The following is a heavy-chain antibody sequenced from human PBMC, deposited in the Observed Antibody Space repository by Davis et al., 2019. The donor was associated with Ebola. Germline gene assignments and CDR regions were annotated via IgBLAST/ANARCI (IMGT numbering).Heavy chain of an antibody. J-gene: IGHJ4*02. V-gene: IGHV4-4*02. D-gene: IGHD3-9*01. CDR2: IYHSGST. Sequence: SETLSPTCAVSGGSISSSNWWSLVRQPPGKGLEWIGAIYHSGSTNYNPSLKSRLTISVDTSKNPFSLKLSSVTAADTAVYYCARGPSIYAWDYWSQGTLVTVSS. CDR3: ARGPSIYAWDY. CDR1: GGSISSSNW.